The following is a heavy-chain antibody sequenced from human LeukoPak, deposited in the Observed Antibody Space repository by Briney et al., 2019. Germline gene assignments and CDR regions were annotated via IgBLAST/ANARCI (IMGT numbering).Heavy chain of an antibody. CDR2: INSDGSST. CDR3: AREKIGYSSGWYSEGYYYYYGMDV. V-gene: IGHV3-74*01. Sequence: GGSLRLSCAASGFTFSSYWMHWVRQAPGKGLVWASRINSDGSSTSYADSVKGRFTISRDNAKNTLYLQMNSLRAEDTAVYYCAREKIGYSSGWYSEGYYYYYGMDVWGQGTTVTVSS. J-gene: IGHJ6*02. CDR1: GFTFSSYW. D-gene: IGHD6-19*01.